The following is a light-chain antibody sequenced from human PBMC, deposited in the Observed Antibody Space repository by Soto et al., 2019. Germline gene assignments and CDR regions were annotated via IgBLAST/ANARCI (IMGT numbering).Light chain of an antibody. V-gene: IGKV1-39*01. CDR2: AAS. Sequence: DIQMTQSPSSLSASVGDRVIITCRASQNISTYFGWYQQEPGKAPNLLIYAASTLQSGVPSRFSGSGSGTDFTLTISSLRPEDFATYFCQQSYSIPITFGQGTLLEVK. CDR3: QQSYSIPIT. CDR1: QNISTY. J-gene: IGKJ5*01.